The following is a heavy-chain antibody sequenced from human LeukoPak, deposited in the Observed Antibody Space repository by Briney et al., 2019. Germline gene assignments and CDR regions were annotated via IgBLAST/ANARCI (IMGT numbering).Heavy chain of an antibody. CDR3: ARERVFRFLEWLFDAFDI. CDR2: IIPIFGTA. Sequence: ASAKVSRKPSGGTFSSYAISWVRQAPGQGLEWMGGIIPIFGTATYTQKFQGRVTITTDEPTSTAYMALSSLRCEDTAVYYCARERVFRFLEWLFDAFDIWGQGTMVTVSS. J-gene: IGHJ3*02. V-gene: IGHV1-69*05. CDR1: GGTFSSYA. D-gene: IGHD3-3*01.